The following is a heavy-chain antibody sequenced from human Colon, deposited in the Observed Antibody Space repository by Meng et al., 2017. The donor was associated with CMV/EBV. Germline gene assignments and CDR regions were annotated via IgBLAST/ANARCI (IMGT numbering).Heavy chain of an antibody. CDR1: GGSFNYS. D-gene: IGHD2-8*01. V-gene: IGHV1-69*08. J-gene: IGHJ4*02. CDR2: IIPILDKA. CDR3: ATEGMPLYN. Sequence: VKVSYKASGGSFNYSISWVRQAPGQGPEWMGRIIPILDKANYAQKFQGRVTIIADKSTTTAYMELYSLRSEDMAIYYCATEGMPLYNWGQGTLVTVSS.